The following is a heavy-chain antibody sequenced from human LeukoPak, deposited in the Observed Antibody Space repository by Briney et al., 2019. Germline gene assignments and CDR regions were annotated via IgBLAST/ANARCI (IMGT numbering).Heavy chain of an antibody. D-gene: IGHD6-19*01. V-gene: IGHV4-59*08. CDR1: GASITSYY. J-gene: IGHJ3*02. Sequence: PSETLSLTCTVSGASITSYYWSWIRQPPGKGLEWIGYIYYSGSTNYNPSLKSRVTISVDTSKNQFSLKLSSVTAADTAVYYCARHGRQWLSYDAFDIWGQGTMVTVSS. CDR3: ARHGRQWLSYDAFDI. CDR2: IYYSGST.